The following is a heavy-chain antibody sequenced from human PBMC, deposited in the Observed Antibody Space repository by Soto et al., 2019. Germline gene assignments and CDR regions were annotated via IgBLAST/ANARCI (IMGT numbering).Heavy chain of an antibody. Sequence: PSETLSLTCAVYGGSFSGYYWSWIRQPPGKGLEWIGEINHSGSTNYNPSLKSRVTISVDTSKNQFSLKLSSVTAADTAVYYCARGAPRIAAAGTGWFDPWGQGTLVT. V-gene: IGHV4-34*01. CDR1: GGSFSGYY. CDR2: INHSGST. J-gene: IGHJ5*02. CDR3: ARGAPRIAAAGTGWFDP. D-gene: IGHD6-13*01.